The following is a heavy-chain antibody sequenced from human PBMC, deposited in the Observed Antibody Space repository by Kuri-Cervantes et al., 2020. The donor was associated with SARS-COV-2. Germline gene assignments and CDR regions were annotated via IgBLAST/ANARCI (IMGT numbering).Heavy chain of an antibody. D-gene: IGHD1-7*01. CDR2: ISSSSSAI. J-gene: IGHJ6*02. V-gene: IGHV3-48*02. CDR1: GFTFIDHY. CDR3: AREGVTGTTYYYYYGMDV. Sequence: GGSLRLSCAASGFTFIDHYMNWVRQAPGKGLEWVSYISSSSSAIYYADSVKGRFTISRDNAKNSLYLQMNSLRDEDTAVYYCAREGVTGTTYYYYYGMDVWGQGTTVTVSS.